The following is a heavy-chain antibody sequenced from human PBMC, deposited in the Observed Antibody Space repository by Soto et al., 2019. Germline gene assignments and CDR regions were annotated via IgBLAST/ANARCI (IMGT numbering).Heavy chain of an antibody. D-gene: IGHD3-16*02. CDR3: ARGVDDYIWGSYRYGY. CDR1: GGSISSYY. V-gene: IGHV4-59*01. Sequence: QVQLQESGPGLVKPSETLSLTCTVSGGSISSYYWSWIRQPPGKELEWIGYIYYSGSTNYNPSLKSRVTISVDTSKNQFSLKLSSVTAADTAVYYCARGVDDYIWGSYRYGYWGQGTLVTVSS. J-gene: IGHJ4*02. CDR2: IYYSGST.